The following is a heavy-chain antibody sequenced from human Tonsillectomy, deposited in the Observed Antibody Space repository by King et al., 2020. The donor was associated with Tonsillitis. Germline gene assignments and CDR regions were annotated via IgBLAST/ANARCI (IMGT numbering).Heavy chain of an antibody. CDR1: GATASAYY. V-gene: IGHV4-4*07. CDR2: IYHSGST. J-gene: IGHJ4*02. Sequence: QLQESGPGLVKPSETLSLTCTVSGATASAYYWNWIRQPAGKGLEWIGRIYHSGSTNYNPSLQSRVSMSIDVSRNQFSLKVNSMTAADTAVYYCARDPKGAFDYWGQGALVIVSS. CDR3: ARDPKGAFDY.